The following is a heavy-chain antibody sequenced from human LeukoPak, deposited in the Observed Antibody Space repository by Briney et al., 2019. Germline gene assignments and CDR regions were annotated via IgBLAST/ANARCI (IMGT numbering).Heavy chain of an antibody. CDR2: ISGSGGST. CDR3: AREVNVVDPPQYYFDY. J-gene: IGHJ4*02. V-gene: IGHV3-23*01. Sequence: GGSLRLSCAASGFTFSSYAMSWVRQAPGKGLEWVSAISGSGGSTYYADSVKGRFTISRDNAKNSLYLQMNSLRAEDTAVYYCAREVNVVDPPQYYFDYWGQGTLVTVSS. D-gene: IGHD3-22*01. CDR1: GFTFSSYA.